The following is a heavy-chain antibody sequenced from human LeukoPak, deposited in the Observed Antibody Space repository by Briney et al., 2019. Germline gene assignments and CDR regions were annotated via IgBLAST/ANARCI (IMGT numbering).Heavy chain of an antibody. V-gene: IGHV3-66*01. CDR1: GFTVSSNY. Sequence: GGSLRLSCAASGFTVSSNYMSWVRQAPGKGLEWVSVIYSGGSTYYADSVKGRFTISRDNSKNTLYLQMNSLRAEDTAVYYCAREYSSSLRFDPWGQGTLVTVSS. CDR3: AREYSSSLRFDP. D-gene: IGHD6-6*01. J-gene: IGHJ5*02. CDR2: IYSGGST.